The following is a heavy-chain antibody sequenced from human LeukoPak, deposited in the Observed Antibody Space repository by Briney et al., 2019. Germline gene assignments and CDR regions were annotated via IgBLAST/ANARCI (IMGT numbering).Heavy chain of an antibody. CDR1: GFTFSSYA. D-gene: IGHD6-19*01. J-gene: IGHJ4*02. Sequence: GGSLRLSCAASGFTFSSYAMHWVRQAPGKGLEWVAVISYDGSNKYYADSVKGRFTVSRDNAKNSLYLQMNTLRAEDTAVYYCARGISSSGWLVDHWGQGTLVTVSS. V-gene: IGHV3-30*04. CDR3: ARGISSSGWLVDH. CDR2: ISYDGSNK.